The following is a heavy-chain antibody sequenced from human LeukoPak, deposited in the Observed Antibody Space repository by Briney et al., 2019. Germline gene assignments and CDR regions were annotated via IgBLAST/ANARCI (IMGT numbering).Heavy chain of an antibody. Sequence: SQTLSLTCAISGDSVSSNSAGWNWIRRSPSRGLEWLGRTYYRSKWYNDFAPSVRNRITINPDTSENQFSLQLNSVTPEDTAVYYCTRDSGSYSSSYRFDSWGQGTLVTVSS. V-gene: IGHV6-1*01. CDR3: TRDSGSYSSSYRFDS. D-gene: IGHD6-6*01. J-gene: IGHJ4*02. CDR2: TYYRSKWYN. CDR1: GDSVSSNSAG.